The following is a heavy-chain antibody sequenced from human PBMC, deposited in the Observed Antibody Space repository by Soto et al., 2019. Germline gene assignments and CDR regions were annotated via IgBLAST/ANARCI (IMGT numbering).Heavy chain of an antibody. J-gene: IGHJ4*02. CDR3: ARTLWIPFDY. Sequence: SETLSLTCAVYGGSFIGYYCILIRQPPGKGLEWIVEINHSGSTNYNPSLKSRVTISVDTSKNQFSLKLSSVTAADTAVYYCARTLWIPFDYWGQGTLVTVSS. CDR1: GGSFIGYY. D-gene: IGHD5-12*01. V-gene: IGHV4-34*01. CDR2: INHSGST.